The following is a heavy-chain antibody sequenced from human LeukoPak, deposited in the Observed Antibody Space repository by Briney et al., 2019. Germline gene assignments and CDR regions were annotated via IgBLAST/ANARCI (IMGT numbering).Heavy chain of an antibody. J-gene: IGHJ4*02. CDR3: ATDPPSSSSGAHARLFDY. Sequence: ASVKVSCKISGYTLTELSMHWVRQAPGKGLEWMGGFDPEDGETIYAQKFQGRVTMTEDTSTDTAYMELSSLRSEDTAVYYCATDPPSSSSGAHARLFDYWGQGTLVPVSS. CDR1: GYTLTELS. CDR2: FDPEDGET. V-gene: IGHV1-24*01. D-gene: IGHD6-6*01.